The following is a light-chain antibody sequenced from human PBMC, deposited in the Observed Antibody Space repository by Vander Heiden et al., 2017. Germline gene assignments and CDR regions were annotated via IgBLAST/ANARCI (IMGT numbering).Light chain of an antibody. CDR3: MQALQTPNT. CDR1: QSLLHSNGYNY. CDR2: LGS. Sequence: VMTQSPLSLPVTPGEPASISCRSSQSLLHSNGYNYLDWYLQKPGQSPQLLIYLGSNRASGVPDRFSGSGSGTDFTLKSSRVEAEDVGVYYCMQALQTPNTFGQGTRLEIK. V-gene: IGKV2-28*01. J-gene: IGKJ5*01.